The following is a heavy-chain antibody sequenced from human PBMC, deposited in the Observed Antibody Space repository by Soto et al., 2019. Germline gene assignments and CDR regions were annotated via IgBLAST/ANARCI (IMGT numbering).Heavy chain of an antibody. CDR3: ARETSADSF. CDR1: GFTFSNYW. V-gene: IGHV3-7*01. J-gene: IGHJ4*02. Sequence: DVQLVESGGGLVQPGGSLRLSCAASGFTFSNYWMVWVRQAPEKGPEWVATIKQDGSEKYYVDSVKGRFTISRDNTKNSLYLQMNSLRAEDTALYYCARETSADSFWGQGTLVTVSS. D-gene: IGHD2-21*01. CDR2: IKQDGSEK.